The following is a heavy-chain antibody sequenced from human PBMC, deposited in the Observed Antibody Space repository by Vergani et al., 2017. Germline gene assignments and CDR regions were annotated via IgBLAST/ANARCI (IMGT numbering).Heavy chain of an antibody. J-gene: IGHJ4*02. CDR1: GFTVSSNY. CDR3: ARSRPDPGYSSSWYGYYFDY. Sequence: EVQLVESGGGLVQPGGSLRLSCAASGFTVSSNYMSWVRQAPGKGLEWVSVIYSGGSTYYADSVKGRFTISRDNSKNTLYLQMNSLRAEDTAVYYCARSRPDPGYSSSWYGYYFDYWGQGTLVTVSS. D-gene: IGHD6-13*01. CDR2: IYSGGST. V-gene: IGHV3-66*01.